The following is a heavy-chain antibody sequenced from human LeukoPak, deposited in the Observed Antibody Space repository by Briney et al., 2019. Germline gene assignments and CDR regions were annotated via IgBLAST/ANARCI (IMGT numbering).Heavy chain of an antibody. D-gene: IGHD3-22*01. V-gene: IGHV4-59*02. CDR2: IFYSGST. CDR1: GGSVSRNY. CDR3: ARGMSPLSYLYDSRGYDPDS. J-gene: IGHJ4*02. Sequence: SETLSLTCTVSGGSVSRNYWTWIRQAPGKGLEWIGYIFYSGSTNYNPSLKSRVTISVDTSNNHVSLKLDSVTAADTAMYYCARGMSPLSYLYDSRGYDPDSWGQGTLVTVSS.